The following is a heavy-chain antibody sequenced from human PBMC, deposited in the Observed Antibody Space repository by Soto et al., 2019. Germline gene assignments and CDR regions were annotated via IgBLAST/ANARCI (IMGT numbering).Heavy chain of an antibody. CDR1: GDSFNRHT. Sequence: QVQLVQSGAEVRKPGSSVRVSCKASGDSFNRHTISWVRQAPGQGLEWMGGIIPIFGTANHAQKFKGRVTIIADESTSTVYMELSSLRSDDTTIYYCARGWGYDSTDYYYAYWVQGTLVIVSS. CDR2: IIPIFGTA. J-gene: IGHJ4*02. CDR3: ARGWGYDSTDYYYAY. V-gene: IGHV1-69*01. D-gene: IGHD3-22*01.